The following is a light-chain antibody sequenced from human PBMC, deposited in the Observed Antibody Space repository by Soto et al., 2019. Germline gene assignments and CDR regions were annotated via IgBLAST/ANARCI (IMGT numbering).Light chain of an antibody. CDR1: SSDVGNYNL. J-gene: IGLJ2*01. Sequence: QSVLTQPASVSGSPGQSISISCTGTSSDVGNYNLVSWYQRHPGTAPKLIIYDDTKRPSGVSNRFSGSKSDNTASLTISGLQAEDEADYYCCSYAGSKIVIFGGGTKLTVL. V-gene: IGLV2-23*01. CDR2: DDT. CDR3: CSYAGSKIVI.